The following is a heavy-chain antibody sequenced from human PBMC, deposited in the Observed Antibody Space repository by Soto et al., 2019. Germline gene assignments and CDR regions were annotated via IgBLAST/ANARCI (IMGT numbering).Heavy chain of an antibody. CDR2: LYDLDGS. Sequence: GGSLRLSCAAFGFTISGKKYVAWVRQAPGKGLEWVSALYDLDGSFYAASVKGRFTTSSDSSKTAVYLQMNDLRPDDTAVYYCATWHEREHAYDVWGQGTTVTVSS. CDR1: GFTISGKKY. D-gene: IGHD1-1*01. CDR3: ATWHEREHAYDV. V-gene: IGHV3-53*01. J-gene: IGHJ3*01.